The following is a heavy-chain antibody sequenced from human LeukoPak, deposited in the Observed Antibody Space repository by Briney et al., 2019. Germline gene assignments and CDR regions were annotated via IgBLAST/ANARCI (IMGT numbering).Heavy chain of an antibody. CDR2: INAGNGNT. J-gene: IGHJ4*02. Sequence: GASVKVSFKASGYTFTIYAMHWVRQAPGQRLEWMGWINAGNGNTKYSQKFQGRVTITRDTSASTAYMELSSLRSEDTAVYYCARVFCSGGSCSHFDYWGQGTLVTVSS. CDR1: GYTFTIYA. CDR3: ARVFCSGGSCSHFDY. V-gene: IGHV1-3*01. D-gene: IGHD2-15*01.